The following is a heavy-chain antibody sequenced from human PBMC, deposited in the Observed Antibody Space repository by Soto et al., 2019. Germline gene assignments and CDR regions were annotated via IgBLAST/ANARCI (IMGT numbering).Heavy chain of an antibody. CDR1: GYTFTGYY. CDR3: ARERYWVISDGMDV. D-gene: IGHD2-21*01. Sequence: QVQLVQSGADVKTPGASVRVSCKASGYTFTGYYVHWVREAPGQGLEWMGWINPETGATSYAQKFQGRVTFSRDTTINTAYLELSSLTFDDAAVYFCARERYWVISDGMDVWGQGTTVTVSS. V-gene: IGHV1-2*02. J-gene: IGHJ6*02. CDR2: INPETGAT.